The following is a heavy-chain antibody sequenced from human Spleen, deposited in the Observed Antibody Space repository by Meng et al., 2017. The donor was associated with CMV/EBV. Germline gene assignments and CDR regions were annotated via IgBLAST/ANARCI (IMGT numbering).Heavy chain of an antibody. J-gene: IGHJ4*02. CDR3: ARGGSYYPWDY. CDR2: ISAYNGNT. V-gene: IGHV1-18*01. Sequence: SCKASGYTFTKYGISWVRQAPGQGLEWMGWISAYNGNTDYAQKLQGRVTMTTDTSTNTAYMELRSLRSDDTAVYYCARGGSYYPWDYWGQGTLVTVSS. D-gene: IGHD1-26*01. CDR1: GYTFTKYG.